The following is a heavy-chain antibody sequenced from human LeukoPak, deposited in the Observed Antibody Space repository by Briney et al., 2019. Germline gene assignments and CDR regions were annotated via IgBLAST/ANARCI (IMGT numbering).Heavy chain of an antibody. D-gene: IGHD3-16*01. CDR2: IYISGST. CDR1: GGSISSYY. Sequence: SETLSLTCTVSGGSISSYYWSWIRQPAGKGLEWIGRIYISGSTNYNPSPKSRVTMSVDTSKNQFSLKLSSVTAADTAVYYCAGGGYYYLDVWGKGTTVAVSS. CDR3: AGGGYYYLDV. J-gene: IGHJ6*03. V-gene: IGHV4-4*07.